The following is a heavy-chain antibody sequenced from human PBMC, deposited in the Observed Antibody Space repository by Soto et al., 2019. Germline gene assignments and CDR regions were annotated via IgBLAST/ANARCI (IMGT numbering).Heavy chain of an antibody. CDR3: ARGYCSSTSCYIWDNWFDP. CDR1: GYTFTSYG. Sequence: GASVKVSCKASGYTFTSYGISWVRQAPGQGLEWMGWISAYNGNTNYAQKLQGRVTMTTDTSTSTAYMELRSLRSDDTAVYYCARGYCSSTSCYIWDNWFDPWGQGTLVTVSS. V-gene: IGHV1-18*01. CDR2: ISAYNGNT. D-gene: IGHD2-2*02. J-gene: IGHJ5*02.